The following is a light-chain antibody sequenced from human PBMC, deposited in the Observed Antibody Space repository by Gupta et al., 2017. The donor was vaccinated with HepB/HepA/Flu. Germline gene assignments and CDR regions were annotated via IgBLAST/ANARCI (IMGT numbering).Light chain of an antibody. CDR1: SSDVGGYNY. CDR2: DVT. J-gene: IGLJ3*02. CDR3: SLYTSSSIWV. V-gene: IGLV2-14*01. Sequence: ALTQPASVSGSPGQSITTSCTGTSSDVGGYNYVSWYQQHPGKAPKLMIYDVTNRPSGVSNRFSGSKSGNTASLTISGLQAEDEADYYCSLYTSSSIWVFGGGTKLTVL.